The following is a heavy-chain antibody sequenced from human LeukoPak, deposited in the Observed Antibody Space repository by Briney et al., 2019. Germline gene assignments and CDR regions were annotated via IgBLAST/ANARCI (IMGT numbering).Heavy chain of an antibody. CDR1: GYTFTSYD. V-gene: IGHV1-8*01. CDR3: ASSEGDMTAFDY. Sequence: ASVKVSCKASGYTFTSYDINWVRQATGQGLEWMGWMNPNSGNTGYVQKFQGRVTMTRNTSISTAYMELSSLRSEDTAVYYCASSEGDMTAFDYWGQGTLVTVSS. CDR2: MNPNSGNT. D-gene: IGHD3-9*01. J-gene: IGHJ4*02.